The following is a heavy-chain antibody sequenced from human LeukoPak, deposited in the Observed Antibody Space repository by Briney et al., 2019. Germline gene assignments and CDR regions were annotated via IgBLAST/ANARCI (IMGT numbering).Heavy chain of an antibody. Sequence: GGSLRLSCAASGFTFSSYAMHWVRQAPGKGLEWVAVMSYVGSNKYYADSVKGRFTISRDNSKNTLYLQMNSLRAEDTAVYYCARDRLNAFDIWGQGTMVTVSS. D-gene: IGHD6-19*01. CDR3: ARDRLNAFDI. CDR2: MSYVGSNK. J-gene: IGHJ3*02. V-gene: IGHV3-30*14. CDR1: GFTFSSYA.